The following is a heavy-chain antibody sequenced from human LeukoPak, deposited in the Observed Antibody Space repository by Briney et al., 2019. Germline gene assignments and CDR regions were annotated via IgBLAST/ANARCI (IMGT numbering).Heavy chain of an antibody. D-gene: IGHD5-18*01. J-gene: IGHJ4*02. V-gene: IGHV3-74*01. CDR1: GSTFSSHW. CDR3: ARGGFNYGVFDY. CDR2: INTDGRST. Sequence: GGSLRLSCAASGSTFSSHWVHWVRQAPGKGLVWVSRINTDGRSTSYADSVKGRFTISRDNAKNTLYLQMNSLRVEDTAVYYCARGGFNYGVFDYWGQGTLVTVSS.